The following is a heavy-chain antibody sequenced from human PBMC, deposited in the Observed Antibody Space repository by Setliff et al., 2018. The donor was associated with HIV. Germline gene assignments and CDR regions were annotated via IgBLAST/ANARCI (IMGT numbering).Heavy chain of an antibody. CDR2: IIPFLGIA. Sequence: ASVKVSCKASGGTFSRYPISWVRQAPGQGLEWMGGIIPFLGIANNAQKFQGRLTITADTSISTAYMELSRLRSDDTAVYYCARDGRYCSGGSCFTNRASYYYYYMDVWGKGTTVTVSS. CDR3: ARDGRYCSGGSCFTNRASYYYYYMDV. CDR1: GGTFSRYP. V-gene: IGHV1-69*10. D-gene: IGHD2-15*01. J-gene: IGHJ6*03.